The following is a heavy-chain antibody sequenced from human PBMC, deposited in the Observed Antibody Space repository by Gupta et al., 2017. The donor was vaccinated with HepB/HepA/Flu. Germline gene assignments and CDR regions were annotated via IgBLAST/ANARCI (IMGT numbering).Heavy chain of an antibody. D-gene: IGHD1-1*01. CDR1: GYSITNYY. CDR3: ARGARESWKWFDP. J-gene: IGHJ5*02. Sequence: QVQLQESGPGLVKPSETLSLTCTVSGYSITNYYWTWIRQPPGKGLQWIGYVYHSGSTNYNPSLKSRVTMSVDTSKKHFSLKLYSVTAADPAVYYCARGARESWKWFDPWGQGTLVTVSS. V-gene: IGHV4-59*01. CDR2: VYHSGST.